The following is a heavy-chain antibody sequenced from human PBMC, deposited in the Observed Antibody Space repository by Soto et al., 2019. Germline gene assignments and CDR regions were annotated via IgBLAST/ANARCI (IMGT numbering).Heavy chain of an antibody. CDR1: GFTFSSYS. D-gene: IGHD3-22*01. J-gene: IGHJ6*02. Sequence: GGSLRLSCAASGFTFSSYSMNWVRQAPGKGLEWVSSISSSSSYIYYADSVKGRFTISRDNAKNSLYLQMNSLRAEDTAVYYCARDQLDYYDSSGYSPYYGMDVWGQGTTVTVSS. V-gene: IGHV3-21*01. CDR2: ISSSSSYI. CDR3: ARDQLDYYDSSGYSPYYGMDV.